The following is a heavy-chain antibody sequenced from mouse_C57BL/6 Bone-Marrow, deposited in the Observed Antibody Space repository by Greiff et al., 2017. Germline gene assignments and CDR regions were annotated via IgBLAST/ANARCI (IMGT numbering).Heavy chain of an antibody. CDR3: ARWVRRGY. CDR2: IDPSNGNT. CDR1: GFNITNSY. Sequence: VQLQQSVAELVRPGASVKLSYTASGFNITNSYMHWVKQRPGQGLEWLGVIDPSNGNTNYAPKFPGKATIPADTSSNTAYLQLSSRTTEETAIYYCARWVRRGYWGQGTSVTVSS. J-gene: IGHJ4*01. V-gene: IGHV14-3*01. D-gene: IGHD2-14*01.